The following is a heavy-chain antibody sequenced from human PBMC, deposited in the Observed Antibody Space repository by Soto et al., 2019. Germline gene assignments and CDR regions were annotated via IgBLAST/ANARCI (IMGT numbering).Heavy chain of an antibody. J-gene: IGHJ4*02. D-gene: IGHD1-1*01. CDR2: MTGSGDST. CDR1: GFTCKSYG. Sequence: PAGSLRLSGAASGFTCKSYGVSWVRQAAGKGLEWGWGMTGSGDSTYYADSLKGRFSISRDNSKNTLYLQMNSLRAEDTAVYYRAKELRHVYNLAYFSHWGQGTLVTVSS. CDR3: AKELRHVYNLAYFSH. V-gene: IGHV3-23*01.